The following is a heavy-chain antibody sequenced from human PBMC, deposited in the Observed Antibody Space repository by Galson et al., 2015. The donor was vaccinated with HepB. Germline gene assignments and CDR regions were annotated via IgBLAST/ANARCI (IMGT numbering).Heavy chain of an antibody. CDR2: IKQDGSEK. CDR3: ARPNHFWSGYPFDY. Sequence: SLRLSCAASGFTFSSYWMSWVRQAPGKGLEWVANIKQDGSEKYYVDSVKGRFTISRDNAKNSLYLQMNSLRAEDTAVYYCARPNHFWSGYPFDYWGQGTLVTVSS. J-gene: IGHJ4*02. V-gene: IGHV3-7*03. CDR1: GFTFSSYW. D-gene: IGHD3-3*02.